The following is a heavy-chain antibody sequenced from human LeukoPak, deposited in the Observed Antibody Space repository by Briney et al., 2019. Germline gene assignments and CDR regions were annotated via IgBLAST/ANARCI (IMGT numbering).Heavy chain of an antibody. CDR2: IYTSGST. CDR3: AREAYYYGSGNLRYDY. D-gene: IGHD3-10*01. Sequence: SETLSLPCTVSGGSISSYYWSWIRQPAGKGLEWIGRIYTSGSTNYNPSLKSRVTMSVDTSKNQFSLKLSSVTAADTAVYYCAREAYYYGSGNLRYDYWGQGTLVTVSS. J-gene: IGHJ4*02. CDR1: GGSISSYY. V-gene: IGHV4-4*07.